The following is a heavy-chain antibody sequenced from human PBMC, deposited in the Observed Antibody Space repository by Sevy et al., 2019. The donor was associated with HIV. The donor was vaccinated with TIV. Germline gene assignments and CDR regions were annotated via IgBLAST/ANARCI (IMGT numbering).Heavy chain of an antibody. CDR3: AKDHNLWSEGGFLHH. Sequence: GGYLRRSCAASGFTFSSYAIHWVRQTTGKGLEWVAVISYDGNNKYYADSVKGRFTVSRDNSKNTLYAQMNSLRAEDTAVYYCAKDHNLWSEGGFLHHWGQGTLVTVS. CDR1: GFTFSSYA. J-gene: IGHJ1*01. V-gene: IGHV3-30*18. CDR2: ISYDGNNK. D-gene: IGHD3-10*01.